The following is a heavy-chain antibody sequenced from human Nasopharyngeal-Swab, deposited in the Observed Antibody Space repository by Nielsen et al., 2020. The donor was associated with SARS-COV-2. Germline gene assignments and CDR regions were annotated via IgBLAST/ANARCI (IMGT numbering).Heavy chain of an antibody. J-gene: IGHJ4*02. Sequence: ASVKVSCKASGCTFINYGLSWVRQAPGQGLEWVGWISANNGNTNYAQKFRGRVTMTTDTSTSTAYMELRSLRSDDTAIYYCARDQWLVHYFDYWGQGTLVTVSS. CDR3: ARDQWLVHYFDY. V-gene: IGHV1-18*01. D-gene: IGHD6-19*01. CDR1: GCTFINYG. CDR2: ISANNGNT.